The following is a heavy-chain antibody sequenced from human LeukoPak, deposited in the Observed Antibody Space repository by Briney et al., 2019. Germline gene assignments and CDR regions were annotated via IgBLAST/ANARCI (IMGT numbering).Heavy chain of an antibody. CDR2: ISYDESKK. CDR1: GFTFSSYG. V-gene: IGHV3-30*18. J-gene: IGHJ6*02. Sequence: GGSLRLSCAASGFTFSSYGMHWVRQAPAKGLEWVAVISYDESKKYYADSVKGRITITRDNSKNTLYLQMNSQRAEDTAVYDCAKDLRAEGYDFWSGYYGIAVWGQGTTVTVSS. D-gene: IGHD3-3*01. CDR3: AKDLRAEGYDFWSGYYGIAV.